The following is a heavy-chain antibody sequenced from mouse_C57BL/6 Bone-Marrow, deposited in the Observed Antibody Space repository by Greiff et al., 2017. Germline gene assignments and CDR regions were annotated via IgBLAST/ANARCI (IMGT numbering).Heavy chain of an antibody. V-gene: IGHV14-4*01. J-gene: IGHJ2*01. D-gene: IGHD2-3*01. CDR1: GSNFTDDY. CDR3: SSFDGDYLDF. CDR2: IDPDIGNT. Sequence: EVQLQQSGAELVRPGASVKLSCTASGSNFTDDYIHWVKQRPEQGLEWIGWIDPDIGNTEYDSKFKGKATIPSDTSSNTADLQRSILTYEDAAVYYCSSFDGDYLDFWGQGTPLTVAS.